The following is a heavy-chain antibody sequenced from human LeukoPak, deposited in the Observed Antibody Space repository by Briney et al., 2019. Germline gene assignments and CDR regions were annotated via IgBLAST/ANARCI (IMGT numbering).Heavy chain of an antibody. V-gene: IGHV4-34*01. Sequence: SETLSLTCAVYGGSFSGYYWSWIRQPPGKGLEWIGEINHSGSTNYNPSLKSRVTISVDTSKNQFSLKLSSVTAADAAVYYCASSLEPPEYYFDYWGQGTLVTVSS. D-gene: IGHD1-1*01. CDR3: ASSLEPPEYYFDY. CDR1: GGSFSGYY. J-gene: IGHJ4*02. CDR2: INHSGST.